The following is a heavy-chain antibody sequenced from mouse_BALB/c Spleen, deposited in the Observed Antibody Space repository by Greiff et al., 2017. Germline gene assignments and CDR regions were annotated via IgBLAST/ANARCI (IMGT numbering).Heavy chain of an antibody. CDR3: ARSPRYYYGSSLGYYAMDY. J-gene: IGHJ4*01. CDR2: ISSGGGNT. D-gene: IGHD1-1*01. V-gene: IGHV5-9*03. CDR1: GFTFSSYT. Sequence: EVQGVESGGDLVKPGGSLKLSCAASGFTFSSYTMSWVRQTPEKRLEWVATISSGGGNTYYPDSVKGRFTISRDNAKNNLYLQMSSLRSEDTALYYCARSPRYYYGSSLGYYAMDYWGQGTSVTVSS.